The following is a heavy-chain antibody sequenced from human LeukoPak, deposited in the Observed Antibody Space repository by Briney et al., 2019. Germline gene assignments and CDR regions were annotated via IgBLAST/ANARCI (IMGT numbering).Heavy chain of an antibody. J-gene: IGHJ4*02. D-gene: IGHD2-2*01. CDR2: ISNDGSSK. V-gene: IGHV3-30*18. CDR3: AKAAYCTSTSCHFSGYAQRPLDS. Sequence: PGGSLRPSCVASGFTFNAYGIHWVRQAPGKGLEWVAGISNDGSSKDYADSVKGRFTISRDNSKNTMYLQMNSLRAEDTAVYYCAKAAYCTSTSCHFSGYAQRPLDSWGQGTLVTVSS. CDR1: GFTFNAYG.